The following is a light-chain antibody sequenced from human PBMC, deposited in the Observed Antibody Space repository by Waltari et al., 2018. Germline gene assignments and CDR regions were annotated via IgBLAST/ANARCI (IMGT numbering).Light chain of an antibody. J-gene: IGLJ1*01. CDR1: DSNIGAGYD. V-gene: IGLV1-40*01. CDR2: GFI. Sequence: QSVLTQPSSVSGAPGQRVTISCTGSDSNIGAGYDVHWYQQLPGAAPRLLIYGFINWPSGVPDRFSASKSGASASLAITGRQAEDEADYYCQSYDNSLSAYVFGSGTKVFVL. CDR3: QSYDNSLSAYV.